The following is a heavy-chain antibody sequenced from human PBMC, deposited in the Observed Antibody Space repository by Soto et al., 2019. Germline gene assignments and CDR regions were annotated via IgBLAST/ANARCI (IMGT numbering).Heavy chain of an antibody. CDR3: ATTVTTILYFDY. CDR1: GGSISSSSYY. V-gene: IGHV4-39*01. CDR2: IYYSGST. J-gene: IGHJ4*02. Sequence: SETLSLTCTVSGGSISSSSYYWGWIRQPPGKALGWIGSIYYSGSTYYNPSLKSRVTVSEDTSNNQCSLKLSSVTAADTAVYYCATTVTTILYFDYWGQGILVTVSS. D-gene: IGHD4-17*01.